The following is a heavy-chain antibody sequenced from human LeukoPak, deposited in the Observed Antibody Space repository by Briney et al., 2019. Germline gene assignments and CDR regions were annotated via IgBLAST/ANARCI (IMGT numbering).Heavy chain of an antibody. D-gene: IGHD2-8*01. CDR1: GFTFSTYW. Sequence: GGSLRLSCAASGFTFSTYWMSWVRQAPGKGLEWVASINQDGSQKRYVDSVQGRFTISRDNTKNSLFLQMNSLRAEDTAVYYCARLKDDVTKLDYWGQRTLVTVSS. CDR3: ARLKDDVTKLDY. V-gene: IGHV3-7*01. CDR2: INQDGSQK. J-gene: IGHJ4*02.